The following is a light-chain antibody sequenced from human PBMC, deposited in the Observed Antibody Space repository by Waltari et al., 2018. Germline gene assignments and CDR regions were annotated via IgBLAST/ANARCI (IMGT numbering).Light chain of an antibody. Sequence: DIVMTQSPLSLPVTPGEPASISCNSSQSLLHSNGYNYLDWCLQKPGQSPQLLIYLGSNRASGVPDRFSASGSGTDFTLKSSRVEAEDVGVYYCMQALQTPAYTFGQGTKLDI. CDR3: MQALQTPAYT. V-gene: IGKV2-28*01. CDR1: QSLLHSNGYNY. CDR2: LGS. J-gene: IGKJ2*01.